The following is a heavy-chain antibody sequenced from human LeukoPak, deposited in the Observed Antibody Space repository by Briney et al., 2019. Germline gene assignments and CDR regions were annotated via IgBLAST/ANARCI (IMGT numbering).Heavy chain of an antibody. D-gene: IGHD3-22*01. CDR2: IYTSGST. Sequence: KPSQTLSLTCTVSGGSISSGSYYLSWIRQPAGKGLEWIGRIYTSGSTNYNPSLKSRVTISVDTSKNRFSLKLSSVTAADTAVYYCARDDSSAYLDAFDIWGQGTMVTVSS. CDR1: GGSISSGSYY. V-gene: IGHV4-61*02. CDR3: ARDDSSAYLDAFDI. J-gene: IGHJ3*02.